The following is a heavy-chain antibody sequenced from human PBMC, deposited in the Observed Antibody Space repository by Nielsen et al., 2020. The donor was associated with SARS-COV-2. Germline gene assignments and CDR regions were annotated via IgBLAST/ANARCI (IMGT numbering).Heavy chain of an antibody. D-gene: IGHD1-26*01. Sequence: GGSLRLSCVVSGFTLSSYWMTWVRQAPGKGLEWVATMQPDGGANSYVDSVKGRFTISRDIAKNTLYLQMNSLRDEDTAVYYCARDVLREKVQGMDVWGQGTTVTVSS. J-gene: IGHJ6*02. CDR1: GFTLSSYW. CDR2: MQPDGGAN. CDR3: ARDVLREKVQGMDV. V-gene: IGHV3-7*03.